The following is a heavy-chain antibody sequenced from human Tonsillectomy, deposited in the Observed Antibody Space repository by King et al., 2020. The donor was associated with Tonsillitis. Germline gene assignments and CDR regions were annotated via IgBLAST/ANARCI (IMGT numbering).Heavy chain of an antibody. CDR1: GFNFSDYC. CDR2: ITSIGDYT. D-gene: IGHD2-15*01. V-gene: IGHV3-11*05. Sequence: VQLVESGGGLVKPGGSLRLSCAASGFNFSDYCMSWLRQAPGKGLEWVSFITSIGDYTNYADSVKGRFTISRDNARNSLYLQMNSLRADDTALYYCAVENASVGSRGGPTWFDRWGQGALVTVSS. CDR3: AVENASVGSRGGPTWFDR. J-gene: IGHJ5*02.